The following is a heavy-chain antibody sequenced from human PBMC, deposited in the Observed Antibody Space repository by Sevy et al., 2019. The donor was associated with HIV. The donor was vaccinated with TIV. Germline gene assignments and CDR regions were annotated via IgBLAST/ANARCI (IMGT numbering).Heavy chain of an antibody. Sequence: GGSLRLSCAASGFTFSDYYMSWIRQAPGKGLEWVSYISSSGSTIYYADSVKGRFTISRDNAKNSLYLQMNSLRAEDTAVYYWARGPYCSSTSCYFVVDPWGQGTLVTVSS. CDR2: ISSSGSTI. J-gene: IGHJ5*02. CDR1: GFTFSDYY. D-gene: IGHD2-2*01. V-gene: IGHV3-11*01. CDR3: ARGPYCSSTSCYFVVDP.